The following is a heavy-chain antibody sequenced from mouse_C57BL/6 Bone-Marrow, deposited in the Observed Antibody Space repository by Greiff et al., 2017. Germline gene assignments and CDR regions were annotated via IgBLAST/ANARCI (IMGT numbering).Heavy chain of an antibody. Sequence: DVHLVESGGGLVKPGGSLKLSCAASGFTFSDYGMHWVRQAPEKGLEWVAYISSGSSLTYYADTVKGRFTISRDNAKNTLFLQMTDLRSEDTAMYYCAELGLSPFDYWGQGTLVTVSA. J-gene: IGHJ3*01. D-gene: IGHD4-1*01. V-gene: IGHV5-17*01. CDR2: ISSGSSLT. CDR1: GFTFSDYG. CDR3: AELGLSPFDY.